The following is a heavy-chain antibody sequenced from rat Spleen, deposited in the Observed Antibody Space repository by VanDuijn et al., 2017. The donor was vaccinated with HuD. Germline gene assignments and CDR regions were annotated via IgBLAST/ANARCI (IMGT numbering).Heavy chain of an antibody. CDR2: IWGDGNT. CDR1: GFSLTSYG. CDR3: ARGSYYDGTYPDY. J-gene: IGHJ2*01. D-gene: IGHD1-12*02. V-gene: IGHV2-13*01. Sequence: QVQLKESGPGLVQPSQTLSLTCTVSGFSLTSYGVNWVRQPPGKGLEWMGGIWGDGNTNYNSALKSRLSISKDTSKSQVFLKMNSLQTEDTATYYCARGSYYDGTYPDYWGQGVMVTVSS.